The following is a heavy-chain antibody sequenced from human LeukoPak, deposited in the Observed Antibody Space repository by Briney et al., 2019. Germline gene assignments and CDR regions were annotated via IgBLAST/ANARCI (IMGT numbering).Heavy chain of an antibody. Sequence: GGSLRLSCAASGFTFSSYWMSWVRQAPGKGLEWVANIKQDGSEKYYVDSVKGRFTISRDNAKNSLYLQMNSLRAEDTAVYYCARGRITMIVDDAFDIWGQGTMVTVSS. J-gene: IGHJ3*02. CDR3: ARGRITMIVDDAFDI. D-gene: IGHD3-22*01. CDR1: GFTFSSYW. CDR2: IKQDGSEK. V-gene: IGHV3-7*01.